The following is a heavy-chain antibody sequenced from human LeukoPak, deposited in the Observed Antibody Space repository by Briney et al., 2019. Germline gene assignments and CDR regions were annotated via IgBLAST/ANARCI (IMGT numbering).Heavy chain of an antibody. Sequence: GGSLRLSCAASGFTFRTSGMNWVRQAPGKGLEWVSYISSSGTTISYAQSVQGRFTITRDNAKNSLYLQMNSMRTEYTAIYYCARGLHSRRYDSSVYYPYWGQGTLVTVSS. CDR3: ARGLHSRRYDSSVYYPY. V-gene: IGHV3-48*01. CDR2: ISSSGTTI. D-gene: IGHD3-22*01. CDR1: GFTFRTSG. J-gene: IGHJ4*02.